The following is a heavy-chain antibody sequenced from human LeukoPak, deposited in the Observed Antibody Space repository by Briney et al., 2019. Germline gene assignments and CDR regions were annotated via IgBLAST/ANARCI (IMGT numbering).Heavy chain of an antibody. CDR1: GFTFSSYS. CDR3: ARVLYSNYVRVLDY. V-gene: IGHV3-48*04. Sequence: GGSLRLSCAASGFTFSSYSMNWVRQAPGKGLEWVSYISSSYRTIYYADSVKGRFTVSRDNAKNSLYLQMNSLRAEDTAVYYCARVLYSNYVRVLDYWGQGTLVTVSS. D-gene: IGHD4-11*01. CDR2: ISSSYRTI. J-gene: IGHJ4*02.